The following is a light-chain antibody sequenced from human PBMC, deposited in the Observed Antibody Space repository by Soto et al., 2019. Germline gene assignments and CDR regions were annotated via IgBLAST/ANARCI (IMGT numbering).Light chain of an antibody. CDR3: QTWGTGIHRV. V-gene: IGLV4-69*01. Sequence: QPVLTQSPSASASLGASVKLTCTLSSGHSSYAIAWHQQQPEKGPRYLMKLNSDGSHSKGDGIPDRVSGSSSGAERYLTISSLQSEDEAGYYCQTWGTGIHRVFGGGTKLTVL. CDR2: LNSDGSH. J-gene: IGLJ3*02. CDR1: SGHSSYA.